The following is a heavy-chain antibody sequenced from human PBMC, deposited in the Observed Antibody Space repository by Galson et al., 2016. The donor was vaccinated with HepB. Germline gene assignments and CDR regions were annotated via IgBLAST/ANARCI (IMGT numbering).Heavy chain of an antibody. D-gene: IGHD2-2*01. CDR3: ANWRASLGHKCFDP. V-gene: IGHV1-2*02. J-gene: IGHJ5*02. Sequence: SVKVSCKATGYTFTDYYLHWVRQAPGQGPEWMGSINPNSGDTDYAQRFRGRVTMTRDTSISTAYMELTSLRSDDTAIYYCANWRASLGHKCFDPWGQGTLVTVSS. CDR2: INPNSGDT. CDR1: GYTFTDYY.